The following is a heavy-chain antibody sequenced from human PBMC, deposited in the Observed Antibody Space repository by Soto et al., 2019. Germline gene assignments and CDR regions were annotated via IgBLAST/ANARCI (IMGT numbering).Heavy chain of an antibody. J-gene: IGHJ6*02. CDR3: AKGGPIPAAGARVYLHNPMDV. D-gene: IGHD6-13*01. CDR1: GYNFKGYY. CDR2: INPNSCDR. Sequence: ASGKVSCKASGYNFKGYYVHWVRHAPGQVQEWMGWINPNSCDRYLAQRCQGRVSMNRDSSIGTAYMEIRFLIADFGAECDCAKGGPIPAAGARVYLHNPMDVWRQGSTVTVSS. V-gene: IGHV1-2*02.